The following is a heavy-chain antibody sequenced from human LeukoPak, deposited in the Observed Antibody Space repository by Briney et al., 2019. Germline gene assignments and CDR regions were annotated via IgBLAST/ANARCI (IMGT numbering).Heavy chain of an antibody. J-gene: IGHJ4*02. Sequence: GGSLRLSCAASAFSFSNYNMNWVRQAPGKGLEWVSSISSSSGYIYYADSVKGRFTISRDNAKNSLYLQMNSLRAEDTAVYYCAKDSAKKYDDYWGQGTLVTVSS. CDR3: AKDSAKKYDDY. D-gene: IGHD2/OR15-2a*01. CDR2: ISSSSGYI. CDR1: AFSFSNYN. V-gene: IGHV3-21*04.